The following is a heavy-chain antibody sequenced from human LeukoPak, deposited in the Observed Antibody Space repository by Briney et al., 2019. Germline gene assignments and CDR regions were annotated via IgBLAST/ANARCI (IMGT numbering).Heavy chain of an antibody. V-gene: IGHV1-2*02. J-gene: IGHJ4*02. Sequence: ASVKVSCKASGYTFTDYYIHWVRQAPGQGLEWMGWINPNTGGTNYAQKFQGRVTMTRDTSISTAYMELSRLTSDDTAVDYCARAGYYNSSGFYYPFDYWGQGTLVTVSS. CDR2: INPNTGGT. D-gene: IGHD3-22*01. CDR3: ARAGYYNSSGFYYPFDY. CDR1: GYTFTDYY.